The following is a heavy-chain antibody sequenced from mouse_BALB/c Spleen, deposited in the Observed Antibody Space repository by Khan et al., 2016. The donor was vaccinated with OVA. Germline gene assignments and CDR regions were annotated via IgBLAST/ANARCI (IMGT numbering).Heavy chain of an antibody. V-gene: IGHV3-2*02. CDR3: ARSVTITTVVATDFDY. J-gene: IGHJ2*01. D-gene: IGHD1-1*01. CDR2: ISYSGRT. Sequence: EVQLVESGPGLVKPSQSLSLTCTVTGYSITSDYAWNWIRQFPGNKLEWMGYISYSGRTSYNPSLTSRISITRDTSKNQFFLQLNSVTTEDTATYDCARSVTITTVVATDFDYWGQGTTLTGSS. CDR1: GYSITSDYA.